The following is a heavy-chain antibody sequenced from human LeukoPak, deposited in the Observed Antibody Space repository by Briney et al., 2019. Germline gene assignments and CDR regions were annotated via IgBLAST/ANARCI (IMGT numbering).Heavy chain of an antibody. J-gene: IGHJ6*03. D-gene: IGHD3-10*01. CDR1: GFTFSSYG. CDR2: IRYDGSNK. V-gene: IGHV3-30*02. Sequence: GGSLRLSCAASGFTFSSYGMHWVRQAPGKGLEWVAFIRYDGSNKYYADSVEGRFTISRDNSKNTLYLQMNSLRAEDTAVYYCAKSYGSGIYYYYMDVWGKGTTVTVSS. CDR3: AKSYGSGIYYYYMDV.